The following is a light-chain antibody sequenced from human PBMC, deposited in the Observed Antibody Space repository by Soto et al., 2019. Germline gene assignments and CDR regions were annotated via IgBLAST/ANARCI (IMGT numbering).Light chain of an antibody. V-gene: IGKV1-39*01. CDR1: QTISNY. CDR3: QQTYSTPIT. J-gene: IGKJ5*01. CDR2: AAS. Sequence: DIQMTQSPSSLSASVEDRVTIPCRASQTISNYLNWYQQRPGKAPKRLIYAASSLQSGVPSRFSGSGSGTDFTLTISSLQPEDFVTYYCQQTYSTPITFGQGTRLEIK.